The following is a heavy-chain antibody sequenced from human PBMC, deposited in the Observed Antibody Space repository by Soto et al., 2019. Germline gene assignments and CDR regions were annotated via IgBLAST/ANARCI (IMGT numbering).Heavy chain of an antibody. J-gene: IGHJ4*02. Sequence: EVQLVESGGGLVQPGGSLKLSCAASGYTFSDSAMHWVRQASGKGLEWVGRIRSKANSYATVYAASVKGRFTISRDDSKNTAYLQMNSLKTEDTAVYYCARIWSEREPNFDSWGQGTLVSVSS. CDR2: IRSKANSYAT. CDR3: ARIWSEREPNFDS. CDR1: GYTFSDSA. D-gene: IGHD1-26*01. V-gene: IGHV3-73*02.